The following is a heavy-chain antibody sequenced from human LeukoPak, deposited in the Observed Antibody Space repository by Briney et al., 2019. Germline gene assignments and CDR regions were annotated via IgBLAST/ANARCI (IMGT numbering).Heavy chain of an antibody. CDR1: GFTFSYYW. J-gene: IGHJ4*02. V-gene: IGHV3-7*03. CDR3: ARDRKSGSEDY. Sequence: GGSLRLSCAASGFTFSYYWMSWVRQAPGKGLEWVANIKEDGSEKYYVDSVKGRLTISRDNAKNSLYLQMNSLRAEDTAVYYCARDRKSGSEDYWGQGTLVTVSS. CDR2: IKEDGSEK. D-gene: IGHD1-26*01.